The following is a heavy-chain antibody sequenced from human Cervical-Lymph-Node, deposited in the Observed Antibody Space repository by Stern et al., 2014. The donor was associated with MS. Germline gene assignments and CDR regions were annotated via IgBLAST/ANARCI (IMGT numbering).Heavy chain of an antibody. CDR3: ARDRSAWYGGTFMQHFDN. CDR2: IYTRGTS. D-gene: IGHD6-19*01. V-gene: IGHV4-4*07. CDR1: GGSIISYY. Sequence: VQLVESGPGLVKPSETLSLTCTVSGGSIISYYWSWIRQPAGKGLEWIGRIYTRGTSNYNPSLTSRVTMSVDTSKNQLSLMLSSVTAADTAVYYCARDRSAWYGGTFMQHFDNWGQGALVTVSS. J-gene: IGHJ4*02.